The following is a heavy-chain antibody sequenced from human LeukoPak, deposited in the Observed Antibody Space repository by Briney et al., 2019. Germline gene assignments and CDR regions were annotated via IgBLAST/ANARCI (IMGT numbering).Heavy chain of an antibody. CDR2: IYYSGST. Sequence: ASEIPSLTCTVSGGSVSSGSYYWSWLRQPPGKGLEWIGYIYYSGSTNYNPSLKSRVTISVDTSKNQFSLKLSSVTAADTAVYYCARVPTGYCTNGVCFPLNLYYYYGMDVWGQGTTVTVSS. CDR1: GGSVSSGSYY. CDR3: ARVPTGYCTNGVCFPLNLYYYYGMDV. V-gene: IGHV4-61*01. J-gene: IGHJ6*02. D-gene: IGHD2-8*01.